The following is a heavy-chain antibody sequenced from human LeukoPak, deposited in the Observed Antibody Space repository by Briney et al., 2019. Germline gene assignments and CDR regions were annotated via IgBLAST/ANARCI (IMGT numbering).Heavy chain of an antibody. D-gene: IGHD3-3*01. J-gene: IGHJ5*02. CDR1: GYTFTSYA. Sequence: ASVKVSCKASGYTFTSYAMHWVRQAPGQRLEWMGGINAGNGNTKYSQKLQGRVTMTTDTSTSTAYMELRSLRSDDTAVYYCARAENLEWSFWFDPWGQGTLVTVSS. CDR3: ARAENLEWSFWFDP. CDR2: INAGNGNT. V-gene: IGHV1-3*01.